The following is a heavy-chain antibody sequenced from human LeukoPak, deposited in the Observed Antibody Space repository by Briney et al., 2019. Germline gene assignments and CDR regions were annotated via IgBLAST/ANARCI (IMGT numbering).Heavy chain of an antibody. V-gene: IGHV1-46*01. CDR2: INPSGGST. CDR3: ARQGGTTVTLNWFDP. Sequence: ASVKVSCKASGGTFSSYAISWVRQAPGQGLEWMGIINPSGGSTSYAQKFQGRVTMTRDTSTSTVYMELSSLRSEDTAVYYCARQGGTTVTLNWFDPWGQGTLVTVSS. J-gene: IGHJ5*02. D-gene: IGHD4-17*01. CDR1: GGTFSSYA.